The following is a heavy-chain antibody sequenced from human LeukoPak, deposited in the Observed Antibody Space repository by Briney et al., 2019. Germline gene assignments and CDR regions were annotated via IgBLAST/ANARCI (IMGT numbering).Heavy chain of an antibody. CDR1: GFTFSSYS. V-gene: IGHV3-48*01. J-gene: IGHJ4*02. D-gene: IGHD3-10*01. CDR3: ARDVFPYYYGSGSLYYFDY. CDR2: ISSSSSTI. Sequence: QPGGSLRISCAASGFTFSSYSMNWVRQAPGKGLEWVPYISSSSSTIYYADSVKGRFTISRDNAKNSLYLQMNSLRAEDTAVYYCARDVFPYYYGSGSLYYFDYWGQGTLVTVSS.